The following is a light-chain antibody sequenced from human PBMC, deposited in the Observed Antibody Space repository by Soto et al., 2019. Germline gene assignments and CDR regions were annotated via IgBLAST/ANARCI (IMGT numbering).Light chain of an antibody. Sequence: DVVMTQSPLSLPVILGQPASISCRSSQSLMHSDGNTYLNWFQQRPGQSPRRLIYEVSDRDSGVPDRFSGSGSGTYFPLKISRVEAEDVGFYYCMQGTHWPWTFGQGTEVEIK. J-gene: IGKJ1*01. CDR1: QSLMHSDGNTY. CDR3: MQGTHWPWT. V-gene: IGKV2-30*02. CDR2: EVS.